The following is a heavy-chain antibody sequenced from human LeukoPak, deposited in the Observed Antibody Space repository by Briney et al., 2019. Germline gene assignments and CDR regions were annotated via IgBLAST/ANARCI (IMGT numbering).Heavy chain of an antibody. V-gene: IGHV4-59*01. CDR1: GGPISSYY. Sequence: PSETLSLTCTVSGGPISSYYWSWIRQPPGKGLEWIGYIYYSGSTNYNPSLKSRVTISVDTSKNQFSLKLSSVTAADTAVYYCARRYYMDVWGKGTTVTVSS. CDR2: IYYSGST. J-gene: IGHJ6*03. CDR3: ARRYYMDV.